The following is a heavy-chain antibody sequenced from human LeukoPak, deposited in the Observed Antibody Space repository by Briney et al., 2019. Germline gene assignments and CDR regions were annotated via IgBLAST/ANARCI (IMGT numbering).Heavy chain of an antibody. CDR3: ATRSYYYDSSGYE. D-gene: IGHD3-22*01. CDR1: GGSISSSGYY. Sequence: SETLSLTCTVSGGSISSSGYYWGWIRQPPGKGLEWIGSIYYSGSTYYNPSLRSQVTISVDTSKNQFSLKLSSVTAADTAVYYCATRSYYYDSSGYEWGQGTLVTVSS. J-gene: IGHJ4*02. V-gene: IGHV4-39*01. CDR2: IYYSGST.